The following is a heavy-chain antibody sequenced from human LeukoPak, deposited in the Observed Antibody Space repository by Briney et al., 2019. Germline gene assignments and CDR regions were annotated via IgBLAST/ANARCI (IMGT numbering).Heavy chain of an antibody. Sequence: PSETLSLTCAVYGGSFSGYYWSWIRQPPGKGLEWIGEINHSGSTNYNPSLKSRVTISVDTSKNQFSLKLSSVTAADTAVYYCARSPTILGVVPPYYMDVWGKGTTVTVSS. CDR3: ARSPTILGVVPPYYMDV. D-gene: IGHD3-3*01. CDR1: GGSFSGYY. CDR2: INHSGST. J-gene: IGHJ6*03. V-gene: IGHV4-34*01.